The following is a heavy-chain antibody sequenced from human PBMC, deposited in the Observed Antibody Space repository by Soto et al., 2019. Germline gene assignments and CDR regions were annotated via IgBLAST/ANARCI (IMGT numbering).Heavy chain of an antibody. J-gene: IGHJ6*03. Sequence: EVQLLESGGGLVQPGGSLRLSCAASGFTFSSDAMSWVRQAPGKGLEWVSAISGSGGSTYYADSVKGRFTISRDNSKNTLYLQMNSLKAEDTAVYYCAKDSGYDFSVFYYYMDVWGKGTTVTVSS. CDR2: ISGSGGST. V-gene: IGHV3-23*01. D-gene: IGHD5-12*01. CDR1: GFTFSSDA. CDR3: AKDSGYDFSVFYYYMDV.